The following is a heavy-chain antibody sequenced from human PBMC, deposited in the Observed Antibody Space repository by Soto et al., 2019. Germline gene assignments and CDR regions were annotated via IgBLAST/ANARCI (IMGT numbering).Heavy chain of an antibody. Sequence: ASVKVSCKVSGYTLTELSMHWVRQAPGKGLEWMGGFDPEDGETIYAQKFQGRVTMTEDTSTDTAYMELSSLRSEDTAVYYCASPRGYYDSSGSSSPFDYWGQGTRVTVSA. CDR2: FDPEDGET. V-gene: IGHV1-24*01. CDR3: ASPRGYYDSSGSSSPFDY. J-gene: IGHJ4*02. D-gene: IGHD3-22*01. CDR1: GYTLTELS.